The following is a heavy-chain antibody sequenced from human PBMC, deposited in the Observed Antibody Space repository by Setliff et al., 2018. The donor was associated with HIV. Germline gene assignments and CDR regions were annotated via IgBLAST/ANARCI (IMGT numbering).Heavy chain of an antibody. Sequence: PGESLKISCAASEFSLNTYVMSWVRQAPGKGLEWVSSISDRAGTHYADSVKGRFTISRDNSKNTLYLQMNSLRAEDTAVYYCAKMSYYYDNRGWGGAFDIWGQGTLVTVSS. CDR3: AKMSYYYDNRGWGGAFDI. CDR1: EFSLNTYV. V-gene: IGHV3-23*01. D-gene: IGHD3-22*01. J-gene: IGHJ3*02. CDR2: ISDRAGT.